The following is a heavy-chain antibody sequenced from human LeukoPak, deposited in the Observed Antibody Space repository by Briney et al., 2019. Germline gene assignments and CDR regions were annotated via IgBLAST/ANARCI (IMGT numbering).Heavy chain of an antibody. CDR1: GLPFSTFW. V-gene: IGHV3-7*01. Sequence: GGSLRLSCAASGLPFSTFWMNWVRQAPGKGLEWVANINQDGSEEYYVDSVKGRFTISRDNAKNSVYLQMNSLRVEDTGIYYCARNPRGPGDYWGQGTVVTVSS. J-gene: IGHJ4*02. CDR2: INQDGSEE. CDR3: ARNPRGPGDY.